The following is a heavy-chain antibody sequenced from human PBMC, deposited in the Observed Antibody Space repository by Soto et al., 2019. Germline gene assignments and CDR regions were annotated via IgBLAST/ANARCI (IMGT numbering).Heavy chain of an antibody. CDR3: ARDLTIVPATHPRLENYGMDV. Sequence: ASVKVSCKASGYSFTSYGISWVRRAPGQGLEWMGWISPYNGHTQFVQRFQGRVSMTTDTSSKTAYMELRNLRSDDTAHYYCARDLTIVPATHPRLENYGMDVWGQGTTVTVSS. D-gene: IGHD2-2*01. V-gene: IGHV1-18*01. CDR1: GYSFTSYG. CDR2: ISPYNGHT. J-gene: IGHJ6*02.